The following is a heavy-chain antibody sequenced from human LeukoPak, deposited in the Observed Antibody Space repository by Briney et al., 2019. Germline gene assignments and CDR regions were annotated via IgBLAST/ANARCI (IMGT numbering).Heavy chain of an antibody. D-gene: IGHD2-15*01. CDR3: ARGVKVVGYCSGGSCYPLYYYYYGMDV. V-gene: IGHV4-34*01. CDR2: INHSGST. CDR1: GGSFSGYH. J-gene: IGHJ6*02. Sequence: SETLSLTCAVYGGSFSGYHWSWIRQPPGKVLESIGEINHSGSTNYNPSLNSRVTISVDTSKNQISLKLSSVTAADTAVYYCARGVKVVGYCSGGSCYPLYYYYYGMDVWGQGTTVTVSS.